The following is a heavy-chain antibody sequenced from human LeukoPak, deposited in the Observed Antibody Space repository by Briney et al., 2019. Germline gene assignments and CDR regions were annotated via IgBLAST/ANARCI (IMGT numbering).Heavy chain of an antibody. D-gene: IGHD6-19*01. Sequence: PSETLSLTCTVSGGSISSSSYYWGWIRQPPGKGLEWIGSIYYSGSTYYNPSLKSRVTISVDTSKNQFPLKLSSVTAADAAVYYCASRPGIAVAGFDYWGQGTLVTVSS. CDR2: IYYSGST. J-gene: IGHJ4*02. CDR3: ASRPGIAVAGFDY. V-gene: IGHV4-39*01. CDR1: GGSISSSSYY.